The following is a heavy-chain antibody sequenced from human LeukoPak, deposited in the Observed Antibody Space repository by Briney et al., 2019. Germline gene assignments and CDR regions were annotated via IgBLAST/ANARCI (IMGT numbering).Heavy chain of an antibody. CDR3: AKDRTVGASYWYFDL. Sequence: GGSLRLSCAASGFTFSSYAMSWVRQAPEKGLEWVSTISGSGGGTYYADSVKGRFTISRDNSKNTMYLQMNSLRAEDTAVYYCAKDRTVGASYWYFDLWGRGTLVTVSS. CDR1: GFTFSSYA. CDR2: ISGSGGGT. D-gene: IGHD1-26*01. V-gene: IGHV3-23*01. J-gene: IGHJ2*01.